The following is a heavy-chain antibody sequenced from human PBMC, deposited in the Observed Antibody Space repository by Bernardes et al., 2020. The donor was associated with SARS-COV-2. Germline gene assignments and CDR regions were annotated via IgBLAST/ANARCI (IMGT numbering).Heavy chain of an antibody. V-gene: IGHV3-64*03. CDR2: ISADGQTT. D-gene: IGHD5-12*01. CDR3: VKDGCSGHSCYPDH. CDR1: GFTFSDFA. J-gene: IGHJ5*02. Sequence: GGSLRLSCSASGFTFSDFAMHWVRQDAGKELTYVTAISADGQTTYHADFARGRFSISRDNLKNMVYVEMRTLRVEDTAIYYCVKDGCSGHSCYPDHWGRGALVTVSS.